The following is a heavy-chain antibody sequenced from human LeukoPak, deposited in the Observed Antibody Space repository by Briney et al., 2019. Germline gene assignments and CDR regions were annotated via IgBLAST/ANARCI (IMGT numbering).Heavy chain of an antibody. CDR2: ISGSGGST. J-gene: IGHJ4*02. CDR1: GFTFSSYA. Sequence: GGSLRLSCAASGFTFSSYAMSWVRQAPGKGLEWVSAISGSGGSTYYADSVKGRFTISRDNSKNTLYLQMNSLRAEDTAVYYCAKGNYDYVWGSYRPLYYFDYWGQGTLVTVSS. D-gene: IGHD3-16*02. V-gene: IGHV3-23*01. CDR3: AKGNYDYVWGSYRPLYYFDY.